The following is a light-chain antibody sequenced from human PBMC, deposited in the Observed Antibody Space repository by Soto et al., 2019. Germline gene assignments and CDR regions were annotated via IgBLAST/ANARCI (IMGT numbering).Light chain of an antibody. CDR1: SSDVGGYNY. J-gene: IGLJ1*01. CDR3: SSYTTSNTRQIV. CDR2: DVS. Sequence: QSALTQPASVSGSPGQSITLSCTGTSSDVGGYNYVSWYLHHPGKAPKLMIYDVSNRPSGVSNRVSGSKSGNTGSLTSSGPRPEDEADFYCSSYTTSNTRQIVFGTGTKLTVL. V-gene: IGLV2-14*03.